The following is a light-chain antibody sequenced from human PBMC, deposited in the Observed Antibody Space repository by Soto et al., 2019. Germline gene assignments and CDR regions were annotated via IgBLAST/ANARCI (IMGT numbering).Light chain of an antibody. CDR1: QSVTNTY. J-gene: IGKJ2*04. CDR2: GGS. Sequence: EIVLTQSPVTLSLSPGERATLSCRASQSVTNTYLAWYQQKPGQSPRLIIYGGSNKASGFPDRFSGGGSGTDFTLTMCRLEPQDVAVYNCHCQDFQSSRECSFGQGTKLEIK. CDR3: HCQDFQSSRECS. V-gene: IGKV3-20*01.